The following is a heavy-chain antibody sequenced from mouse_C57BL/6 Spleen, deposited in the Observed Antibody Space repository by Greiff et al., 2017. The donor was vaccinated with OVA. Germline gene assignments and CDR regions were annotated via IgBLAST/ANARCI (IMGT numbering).Heavy chain of an antibody. D-gene: IGHD2-1*01. J-gene: IGHJ1*03. CDR1: GYTFTSYG. CDR3: AREHGNHWYFDV. CDR2: IYPRSGNT. V-gene: IGHV1-81*01. Sequence: VKLMESGAELARPGASVKLSCKASGYTFTSYGISWVKQRTGQGLEWIGEIYPRSGNTYYNEKFKGKATLTADKSSSTAYMELRSLTSEDSAVYFCAREHGNHWYFDVWGTGTTVTVSS.